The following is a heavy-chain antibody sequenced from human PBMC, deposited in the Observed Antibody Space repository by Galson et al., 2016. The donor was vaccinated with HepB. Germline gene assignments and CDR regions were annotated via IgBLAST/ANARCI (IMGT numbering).Heavy chain of an antibody. D-gene: IGHD1-26*01. Sequence: SLRLSCAASGFTFSNAWMSWVRQGPGKGLEWVGRVKSKAAGGTPDFAAFVKGRFTVSRDDSKKTVYLQMNSLKTEDTAVYYCANTHRYSGSVFDQWGQGTLVTVSS. CDR3: ANTHRYSGSVFDQ. J-gene: IGHJ4*02. CDR1: GFTFSNAW. CDR2: VKSKAAGGTP. V-gene: IGHV3-15*01.